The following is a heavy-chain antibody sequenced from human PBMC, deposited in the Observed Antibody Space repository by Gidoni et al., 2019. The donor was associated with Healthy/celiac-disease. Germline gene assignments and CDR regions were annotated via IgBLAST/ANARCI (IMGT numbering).Heavy chain of an antibody. J-gene: IGHJ4*02. Sequence: QLQLQASGPGLVKPSETLSLTCTVSGGSISSSSYYWGWIRQPPGKGLEWIGSIYYSGSTYYNPSLKSRVTISVDTSKNQFSLKLSSVTAADTAVYYCAREWEMATIAIGYWGQGTLVTVSS. D-gene: IGHD5-12*01. V-gene: IGHV4-39*02. CDR3: AREWEMATIAIGY. CDR1: GGSISSSSYY. CDR2: IYYSGST.